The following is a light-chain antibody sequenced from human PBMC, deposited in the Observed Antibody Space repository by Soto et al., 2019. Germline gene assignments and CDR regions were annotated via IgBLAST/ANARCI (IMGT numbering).Light chain of an antibody. CDR1: QRISSY. Sequence: GDRVTITCRASQRISSYLNWYQQKEGKAPKLLISSASSLQSGVPSRFSGSGSGTGFTLTISSLQPEDFATYYCLQSYSTPWTFGQGTKLEIK. J-gene: IGKJ2*02. V-gene: IGKV1-39*01. CDR2: SAS. CDR3: LQSYSTPWT.